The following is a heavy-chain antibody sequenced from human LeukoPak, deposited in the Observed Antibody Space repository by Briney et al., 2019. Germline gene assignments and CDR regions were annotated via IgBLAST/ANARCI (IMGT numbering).Heavy chain of an antibody. CDR2: IYYTGST. J-gene: IGHJ6*03. Sequence: PSETLSLTCPVSGGSVSSSRYYWGWIRQPPGKGLEWIGSIYYTGSTYYKPSLKSRVTISVDASKNQISLKLSSVTAADTAVYYCARGDCSSTSCYRSDYYYYYYMDVWGKGTTVTVSS. CDR3: ARGDCSSTSCYRSDYYYYYYMDV. CDR1: GGSVSSSRYY. D-gene: IGHD2-2*01. V-gene: IGHV4-39*01.